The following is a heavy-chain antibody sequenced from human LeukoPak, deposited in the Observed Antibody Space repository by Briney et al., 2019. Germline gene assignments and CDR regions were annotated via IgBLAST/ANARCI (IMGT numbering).Heavy chain of an antibody. J-gene: IGHJ4*02. CDR2: IVVGSGNT. D-gene: IGHD3-9*01. V-gene: IGHV1-58*02. CDR1: GFSFTGSV. Sequence: ASVTVSYKASGFSFTGSVIQWVRQARGQRLEWIGWIVVGSGNTNYAQKFQERVTITRDRSTSTAYMELSSLRSEDTALYYCARSPDILTGENFDYWGQGTLVTVSS. CDR3: ARSPDILTGENFDY.